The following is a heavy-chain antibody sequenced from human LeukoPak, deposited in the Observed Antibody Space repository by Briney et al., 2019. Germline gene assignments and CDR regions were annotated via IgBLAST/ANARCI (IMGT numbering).Heavy chain of an antibody. V-gene: IGHV3-9*01. CDR1: GFTFHEYA. CDR2: ISWNSGSI. D-gene: IGHD3-10*01. Sequence: GGSLTLSCAASGFTFHEYAMHWVRHAPGNGLEWVSGISWNSGSIGYADSVKGRFTVSRDHAKNSVYLQMNSLRAENTASYYCAKGSLWFGLFDYWGEGTLVTVSS. J-gene: IGHJ4*02. CDR3: AKGSLWFGLFDY.